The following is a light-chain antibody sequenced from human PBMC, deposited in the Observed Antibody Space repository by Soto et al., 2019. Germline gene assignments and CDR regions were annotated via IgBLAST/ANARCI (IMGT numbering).Light chain of an antibody. CDR2: GAS. V-gene: IGKV3-20*01. CDR3: QQYANSPPT. Sequence: EIVLTQSPGTLSLSPGERATLSCRDSQSVSSRYLAWYQQNPGQAPRLLIYGASSRATGIPDRFSGSGSGTDFTLTISRLEPEDFAVYYCQQYANSPPTFGQGTKVDIK. J-gene: IGKJ1*01. CDR1: QSVSSRY.